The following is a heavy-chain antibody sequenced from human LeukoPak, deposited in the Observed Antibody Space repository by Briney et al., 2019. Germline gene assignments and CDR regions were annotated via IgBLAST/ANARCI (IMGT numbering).Heavy chain of an antibody. V-gene: IGHV3-30*04. Sequence: GRSLRLSCAASGFTFSSYAMHWARQAPGKGLEWVAVISYDGSNKYYADSVKGRFTISRDNSKNTLYLQMNSLRAEDTAVYYCARERLRPKLRYFDSGWFDPWGQGTLVTVSS. CDR3: ARERLRPKLRYFDSGWFDP. CDR1: GFTFSSYA. CDR2: ISYDGSNK. D-gene: IGHD3-9*01. J-gene: IGHJ5*02.